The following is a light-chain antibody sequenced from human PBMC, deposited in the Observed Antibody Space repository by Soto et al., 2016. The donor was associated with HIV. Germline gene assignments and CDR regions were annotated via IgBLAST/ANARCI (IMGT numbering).Light chain of an antibody. CDR2: GKN. J-gene: IGLJ1*01. Sequence: SSELTQDPAVSVALGQTVRITCQGDSLRSYYASWYQQKPGQAPVLVIYGKNNRPSGIPDRFSGSSSGNTASLTITGAQAEDEADFYCNSRDINGLHLGVFGPGTKVTVL. V-gene: IGLV3-19*01. CDR1: SLRSYY. CDR3: NSRDINGLHLGV.